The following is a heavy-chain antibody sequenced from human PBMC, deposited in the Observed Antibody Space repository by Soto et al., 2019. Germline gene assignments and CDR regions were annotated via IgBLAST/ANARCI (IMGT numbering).Heavy chain of an antibody. D-gene: IGHD2-8*01. CDR2: INAGNGNT. CDR3: ARGCDIVLMVYANWFDP. J-gene: IGHJ5*02. Sequence: QVQLVQSGAEVKKPGASVKVSCKASGYTFTSYAMHWVRQAPGQRLEWMGWINAGNGNTKYSQKFQGRVTITRDTSASTAYMELSSLRSEDTAVYYCARGCDIVLMVYANWFDPWGQGTLVTVSS. V-gene: IGHV1-3*01. CDR1: GYTFTSYA.